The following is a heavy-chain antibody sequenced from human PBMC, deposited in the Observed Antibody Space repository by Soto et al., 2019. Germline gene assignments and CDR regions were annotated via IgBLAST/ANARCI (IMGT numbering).Heavy chain of an antibody. CDR3: ARHLTYCSAGSCYSDFPYYGMDV. V-gene: IGHV4-39*01. Sequence: QLQLQESGPGLVKPSETLSLTCTVSGGSISSSSYYWGWIRQPPGKGLEWIGSIFYSGSTYYNPSLQSRVTISVDPSKNQFSLKLISVTAADTAVYYCARHLTYCSAGSCYSDFPYYGMDVWGQGTTVTVSS. CDR1: GGSISSSSYY. D-gene: IGHD2-15*01. J-gene: IGHJ6*02. CDR2: IFYSGST.